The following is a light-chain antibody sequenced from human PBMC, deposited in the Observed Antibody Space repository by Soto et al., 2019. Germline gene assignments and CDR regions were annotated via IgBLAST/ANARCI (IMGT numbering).Light chain of an antibody. CDR3: QQLHSYPLT. J-gene: IGKJ4*02. Sequence: DIQLSQSPSFLSASVRHRVTITCRATQAVASSFIWYQQKPGKAPNLLVATASTLQRGVPSRLSGSGSGTEFPLTIRSLQPEYFAKYSCQQLHSYPLTFGGGTRVQI. CDR1: QAVASS. V-gene: IGKV1-9*01. CDR2: TAS.